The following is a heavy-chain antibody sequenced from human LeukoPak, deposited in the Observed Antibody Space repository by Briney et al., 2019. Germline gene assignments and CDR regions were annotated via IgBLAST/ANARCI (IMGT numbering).Heavy chain of an antibody. CDR3: ARDFPFSGSYYDY. CDR1: GYTFTSYD. J-gene: IGHJ4*02. D-gene: IGHD1-26*01. CDR2: MNPNSGNT. Sequence: ASVKVSCKASGYTFTSYDINWVRQATGQGLEWMGWMNPNSGNTGYAQKFQGRVTMTRNTSISTAYMELSSLRSEDTAVYYCARDFPFSGSYYDYWGQGTLVTVSS. V-gene: IGHV1-8*01.